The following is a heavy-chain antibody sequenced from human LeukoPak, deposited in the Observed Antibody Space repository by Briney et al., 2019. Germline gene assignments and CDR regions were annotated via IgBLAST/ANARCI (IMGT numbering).Heavy chain of an antibody. CDR2: ITGGGGAT. V-gene: IGHV3-23*01. CDR1: GFTFSSYA. J-gene: IGHJ6*02. CDR3: ARDSYGMDV. Sequence: GGSLRLSCAASGFTFSSYAISWVRQAPGKGLEWVSGITGGGGATYYADSVKGRFTISRDNSKNTLYLQMNSLRAEDTAVYYCARDSYGMDVWGQGTTVTVSS.